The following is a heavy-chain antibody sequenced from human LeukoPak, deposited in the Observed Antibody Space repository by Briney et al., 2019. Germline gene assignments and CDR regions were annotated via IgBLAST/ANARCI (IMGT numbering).Heavy chain of an antibody. CDR2: ISSSSSTI. V-gene: IGHV3-48*01. Sequence: GGSLRLSCAASRFIFGSYSMNWVRQAPGKGLEWLSYISSSSSTIYYADSVKGRFTISRDNAKNSLYLQMNSLRVEDTAVYHCARTGYSTTGAGGYLDYWGQGTLVTVSS. D-gene: IGHD6-13*01. J-gene: IGHJ4*02. CDR3: ARTGYSTTGAGGYLDY. CDR1: RFIFGSYS.